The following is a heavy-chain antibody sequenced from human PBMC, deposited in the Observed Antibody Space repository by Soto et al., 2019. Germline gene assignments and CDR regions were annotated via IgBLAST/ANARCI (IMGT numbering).Heavy chain of an antibody. D-gene: IGHD6-6*01. CDR2: INHSGST. CDR1: GGSFSGYY. J-gene: IGHJ5*02. Sequence: LETLSLTCAVYGGSFSGYYWSWIRQPPGKGLEWIGEINHSGSTNYNPSLKSRVTISVDTSKNQFSLKLSSVTAADTAVYYCARGSQSEYSSSNWFDPWGQGTLVTVSS. V-gene: IGHV4-34*01. CDR3: ARGSQSEYSSSNWFDP.